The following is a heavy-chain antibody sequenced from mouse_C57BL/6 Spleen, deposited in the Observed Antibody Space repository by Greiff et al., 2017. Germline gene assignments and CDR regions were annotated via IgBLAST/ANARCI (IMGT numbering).Heavy chain of an antibody. Sequence: VQLQQSGAELVRPGTSVQVSCKASGYAFTNYLIEWVKQRPGQGLEWIGVINPGSGGTNYNEKFKGKATLTADKSSSTAYMQLSSLTSEDSAVYFCARRGTTVVATGFDYWGQGTTLTVSS. CDR1: GYAFTNYL. J-gene: IGHJ2*01. D-gene: IGHD1-1*01. V-gene: IGHV1-54*01. CDR2: INPGSGGT. CDR3: ARRGTTVVATGFDY.